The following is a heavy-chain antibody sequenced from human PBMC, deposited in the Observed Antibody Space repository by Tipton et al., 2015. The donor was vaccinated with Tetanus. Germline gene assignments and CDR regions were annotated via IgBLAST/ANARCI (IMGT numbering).Heavy chain of an antibody. D-gene: IGHD1-14*01. J-gene: IGHJ4*02. CDR1: GGSISGYY. Sequence: TLSLTCTVSGGSISGYYWTWMRQPPGKGLEWIGYVFRSGSADYNPSLKSRVNISLDRSENQISLMLTSVTAADTAVYYCARGTGDYWGQGTLVTVSS. CDR2: VFRSGSA. CDR3: ARGTGDY. V-gene: IGHV4-59*12.